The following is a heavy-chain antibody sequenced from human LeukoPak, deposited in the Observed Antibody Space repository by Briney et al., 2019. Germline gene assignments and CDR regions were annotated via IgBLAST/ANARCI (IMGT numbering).Heavy chain of an antibody. CDR2: IGGTAPGT. V-gene: IGHV3-23*01. Sequence: GGSLRLSCAATGYTSFGTYGMSWVRQAPGKGLEWVSSIGGTAPGTNYVDSVKGRFIISRDNSRSTLYLQMNSLRAEDTAIYYCAKSTTTFDYWGQGTLVTVSS. J-gene: IGHJ4*02. CDR1: GYTSFGTYG. CDR3: AKSTTTFDY. D-gene: IGHD1-1*01.